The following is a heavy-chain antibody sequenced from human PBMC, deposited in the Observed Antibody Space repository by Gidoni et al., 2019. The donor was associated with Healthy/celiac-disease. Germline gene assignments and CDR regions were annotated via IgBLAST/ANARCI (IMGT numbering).Heavy chain of an antibody. D-gene: IGHD3-3*01. CDR2: ISGSGGST. Sequence: EVQLLESGGGLVQPGGSLRLSCAASGFTFSSYAMSWVRQAPGKGLEWVSAISGSGGSTYYADSVKGRFTISRDNSKNTLYLQMNSLRAEDTAVYYCAKVGGAYYDFWSGYLGGYGMDVWGQGTTVTVSS. CDR3: AKVGGAYYDFWSGYLGGYGMDV. V-gene: IGHV3-23*01. J-gene: IGHJ6*02. CDR1: GFTFSSYA.